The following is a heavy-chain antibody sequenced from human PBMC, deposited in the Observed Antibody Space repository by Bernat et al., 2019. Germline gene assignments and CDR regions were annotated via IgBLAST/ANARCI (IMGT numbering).Heavy chain of an antibody. V-gene: IGHV3-33*01. CDR1: GFTFSSYG. CDR3: ARGKAVAAPFDY. J-gene: IGHJ4*02. D-gene: IGHD6-19*01. CDR2: IWYDGSNK. Sequence: QVQLVESGGGVVQPGRSLRLSCAASGFTFSSYGMHWVRQAPGKGLEWVAVIWYDGSNKYYADSVKGRFTISRDNSKNTLYLQMNSLRAEYTAVYYCARGKAVAAPFDYWGQGTLVTVSS.